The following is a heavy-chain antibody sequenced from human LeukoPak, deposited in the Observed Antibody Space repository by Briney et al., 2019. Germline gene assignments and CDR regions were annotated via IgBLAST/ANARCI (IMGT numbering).Heavy chain of an antibody. V-gene: IGHV4-39*01. CDR2: IYYSGST. CDR3: ARRPVSKWIQEATNAFDI. CDR1: GGSISSSSYY. J-gene: IGHJ3*02. D-gene: IGHD5-18*01. Sequence: SETLSLTCTVSGGSISSSSYYWGWIRQPPGKGLEWIGSIYYSGSTYYNLSLKSRVTISVDTSKNQFSLKLSSVTAADTAVYYCARRPVSKWIQEATNAFDIWGQGTMVTVSS.